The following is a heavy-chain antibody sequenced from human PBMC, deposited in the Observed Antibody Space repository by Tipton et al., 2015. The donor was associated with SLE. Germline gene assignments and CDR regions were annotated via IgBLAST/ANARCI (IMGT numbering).Heavy chain of an antibody. J-gene: IGHJ6*03. Sequence: TLSLTCTVSGDSISSGNYYWTWIRQPAGKGLEWIGRIFSRGSTNNNPSLKSRFSMSLDTSKIQFSLRLSSVTAADTAVYYCARGVSGYFFYSYMDVWGKGTTVTISS. V-gene: IGHV4-61*02. D-gene: IGHD3-16*01. CDR1: GDSISSGNYY. CDR2: IFSRGST. CDR3: ARGVSGYFFYSYMDV.